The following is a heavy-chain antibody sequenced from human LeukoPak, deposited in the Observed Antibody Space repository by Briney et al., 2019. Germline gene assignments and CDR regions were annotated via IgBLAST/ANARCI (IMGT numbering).Heavy chain of an antibody. J-gene: IGHJ4*02. V-gene: IGHV4-59*01. CDR2: VYYSGNT. D-gene: IGHD3-22*01. CDR3: ARVGYYDSSGYYDY. Sequence: SETLSLTCTVSGGSISTYYWIWIRQPPGKGLEWIGYVYYSGNTSYNPSLKSRVTISVDTSKNQFSLKLSPVTAADTAVYYCARVGYYDSSGYYDYWGQGTLVTVSS. CDR1: GGSISTYY.